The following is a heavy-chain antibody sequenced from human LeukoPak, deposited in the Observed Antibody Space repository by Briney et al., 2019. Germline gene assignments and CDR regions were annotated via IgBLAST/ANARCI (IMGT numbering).Heavy chain of an antibody. D-gene: IGHD3-9*01. CDR1: GFTFSSYG. Sequence: PGGSLRLSCAASGFTFSSYGMSWVRQAPGKGLEWVALISYDGSNKYYADSVKGRFTISRDNSKNTLYLQMNSLRAEDTAVYYCAKDSRNPYYDILTGLGYLDYWGQGTLVTVSS. CDR2: ISYDGSNK. J-gene: IGHJ4*02. V-gene: IGHV3-30*18. CDR3: AKDSRNPYYDILTGLGYLDY.